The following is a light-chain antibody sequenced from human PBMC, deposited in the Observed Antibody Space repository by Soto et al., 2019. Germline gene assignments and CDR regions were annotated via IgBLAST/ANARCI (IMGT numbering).Light chain of an antibody. CDR2: GAS. CDR3: QHYNNWPLI. Sequence: EIVMTQSPATLSVSPGERATLSCRASQSVNSNLAWYQLKPGQAPRLLIYGASTRAAGVLARFSGRGSGTEFTLTISSLQSEDFAVYYCQHYNNWPLIFGGGTKVEIK. J-gene: IGKJ4*01. V-gene: IGKV3-15*01. CDR1: QSVNSN.